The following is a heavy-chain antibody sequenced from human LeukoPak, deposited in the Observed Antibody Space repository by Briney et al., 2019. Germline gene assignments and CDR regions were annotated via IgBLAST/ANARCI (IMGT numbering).Heavy chain of an antibody. Sequence: GGSLRLSCAASGFTFSSYGMHWVRQAPGKGPEWVAVISYDGSNKYYADSVKGRFTISRDNSKNTLYLQMNSLRAEDTAVYYCAKDGGGYYYDSSGYYPDYWGQGTLVTVSS. D-gene: IGHD3-22*01. V-gene: IGHV3-30*18. CDR3: AKDGGGYYYDSSGYYPDY. CDR1: GFTFSSYG. CDR2: ISYDGSNK. J-gene: IGHJ4*02.